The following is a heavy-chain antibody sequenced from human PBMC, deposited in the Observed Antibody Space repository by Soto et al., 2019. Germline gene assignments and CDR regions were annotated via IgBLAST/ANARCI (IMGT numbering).Heavy chain of an antibody. J-gene: IGHJ6*03. V-gene: IGHV3-53*01. D-gene: IGHD2-2*01. CDR1: GFTVSSNY. CDR2: IYSGGST. CDR3: ARLSGDIVVVPAASYYYYYYMDV. Sequence: PGGSLRLSCAASGFTVSSNYMSWVRQAPGKGLEWVSVIYSGGSTYYADSVKGRFTISRDNSKNTLYLQMNSLRAEDTAVYYCARLSGDIVVVPAASYYYYYYMDVWGKGTTVTVSS.